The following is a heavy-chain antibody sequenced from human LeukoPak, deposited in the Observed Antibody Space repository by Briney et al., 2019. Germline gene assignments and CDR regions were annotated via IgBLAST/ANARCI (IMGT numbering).Heavy chain of an antibody. V-gene: IGHV3-23*01. CDR2: ISGSGGST. J-gene: IGHJ4*02. CDR3: AKGAGTGRYYFDY. CDR1: GFTFSSYA. Sequence: GGSLRLSCAASGFTFSSYAMSWVRQAPGKGLEWVSAISGSGGSTYYADSVKGRFTIYRDHSKNTLYLQMNSLRAEDRAVYYCAKGAGTGRYYFDYWGQGTLVTVSS.